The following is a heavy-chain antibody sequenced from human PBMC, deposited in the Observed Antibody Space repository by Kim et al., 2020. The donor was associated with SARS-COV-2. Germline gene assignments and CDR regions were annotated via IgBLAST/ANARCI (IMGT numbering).Heavy chain of an antibody. D-gene: IGHD2-2*02. CDR2: VSGSGDRT. J-gene: IGHJ4*02. V-gene: IGHV3-23*01. Sequence: GGSLRLSCAASGFTLGNYAMGWARLAPGRGLEWVSVVSGSGDRTYYADSVKGRFTISRDNSKSTLYLQMNSLKVEDTAVYYCAKAGGPSCYTHLDNWGQGPLVPVSS. CDR1: GFTLGNYA. CDR3: AKAGGPSCYTHLDN.